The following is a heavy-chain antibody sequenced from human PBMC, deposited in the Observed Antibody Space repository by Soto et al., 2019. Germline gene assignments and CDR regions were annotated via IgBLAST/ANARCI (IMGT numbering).Heavy chain of an antibody. D-gene: IGHD6-19*01. J-gene: IGHJ5*02. CDR1: GGTFSSYA. CDR2: IIPIFGTA. CDR3: ASGAIAVAYNWFDP. Sequence: QGQLVQSGAEVKKPGSSGKVSCKASGGTFSSYAISWVRQAPGQGLEWMGGIIPIFGTANYAQKFKGRVTITADESTSTAYMELSSLRSEDTAVYYCASGAIAVAYNWFDPWGQGTLVTVSS. V-gene: IGHV1-69*01.